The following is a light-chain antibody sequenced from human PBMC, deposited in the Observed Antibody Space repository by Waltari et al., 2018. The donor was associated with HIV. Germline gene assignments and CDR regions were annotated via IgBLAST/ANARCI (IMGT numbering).Light chain of an antibody. CDR3: AAWDDSLSGSTWV. Sequence: QSVLTPPSSASGTLGPTVTLSCSGRTPTIGSNYLHCSPQLPGTAPKRLLYMDNQRPSGDPDRCSGSKSGTSASLDISGLRSEDEADYYCAAWDDSLSGSTWVFGGGTTVTVL. J-gene: IGLJ2*01. V-gene: IGLV1-47*01. CDR2: MDN. CDR1: TPTIGSNY.